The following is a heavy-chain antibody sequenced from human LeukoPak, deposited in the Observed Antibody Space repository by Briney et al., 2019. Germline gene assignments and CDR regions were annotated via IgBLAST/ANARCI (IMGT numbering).Heavy chain of an antibody. J-gene: IGHJ3*02. D-gene: IGHD1-26*01. CDR1: GFTFSRYW. V-gene: IGHV3-74*01. Sequence: PGGSLRLSCAASGFTFSRYWMHWVRQVSGKGLVWVSRIDGDGSSTSYADLVKGRFTISRDNAQNTLYLQMNSLRVEDTAVYYCIRDYGAVGATNAFDIWGQGTMVTVSS. CDR2: IDGDGSST. CDR3: IRDYGAVGATNAFDI.